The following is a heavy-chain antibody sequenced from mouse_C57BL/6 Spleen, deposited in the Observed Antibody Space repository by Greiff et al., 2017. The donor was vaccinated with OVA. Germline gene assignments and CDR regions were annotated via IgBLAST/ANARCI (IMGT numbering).Heavy chain of an antibody. D-gene: IGHD3-2*02. J-gene: IGHJ4*01. CDR1: GYTFTDYN. CDR3: ARVRQLRPYYYAMDY. V-gene: IGHV1-18*01. Sequence: EVQLQQSGPELVKPGASVKIPCKASGYTFTDYNMDWVKQSHGKSLEWIGDINPNNGGTIYNQKFKGKATLTVDKSSSTAYMELRSLTSEDTAVYYCARVRQLRPYYYAMDYWGQGTSVTVSS. CDR2: INPNNGGT.